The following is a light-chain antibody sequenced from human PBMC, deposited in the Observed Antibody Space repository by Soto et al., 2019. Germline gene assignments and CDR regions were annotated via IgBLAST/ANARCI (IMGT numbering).Light chain of an antibody. CDR2: DAS. Sequence: EIVLTQSPATLSLSPGERATLSCRASQSVSSYLAWYQHTPGQAPRLLIYDASNRATGIPARFSGSGSGTDFTLTISSLEPEDFAVDYCQQRTSWPLTFGGGTKVEIK. V-gene: IGKV3-11*01. J-gene: IGKJ4*01. CDR3: QQRTSWPLT. CDR1: QSVSSY.